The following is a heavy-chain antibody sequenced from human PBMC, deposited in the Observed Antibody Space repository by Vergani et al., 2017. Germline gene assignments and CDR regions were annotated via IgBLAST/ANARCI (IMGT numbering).Heavy chain of an antibody. D-gene: IGHD3-9*01. Sequence: QVQLVQSGAEVKKPGSSVKVSCKASGGTFSSYAISWVRQAPGQGLEWMGGIIPIFGTANYAQKFQGRVTITADDSTSTAYMALSSLRSEDTAVYYCAADRAGYYDILTGYFDYYYMDVWGKGTTVTVSS. CDR3: AADRAGYYDILTGYFDYYYMDV. V-gene: IGHV1-69*01. J-gene: IGHJ6*03. CDR2: IIPIFGTA. CDR1: GGTFSSYA.